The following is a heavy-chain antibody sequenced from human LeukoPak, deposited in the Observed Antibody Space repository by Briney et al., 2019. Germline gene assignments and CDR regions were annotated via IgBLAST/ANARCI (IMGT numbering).Heavy chain of an antibody. D-gene: IGHD3-16*01. CDR1: SGSFSGYY. CDR2: INHYATT. V-gene: IGHV4-34*01. J-gene: IGHJ2*01. CDR3: ARGSLRFDYIWGSYRFDL. Sequence: SETLSLTCAVYSGSFSGYYWSWIRQPPGKGLEWIGEINHYATTNYNPSLKSRVAISIDTFKNQFSLKLTSVTAADTAVYYCARGSLRFDYIWGSYRFDLWGRGTRVTVSS.